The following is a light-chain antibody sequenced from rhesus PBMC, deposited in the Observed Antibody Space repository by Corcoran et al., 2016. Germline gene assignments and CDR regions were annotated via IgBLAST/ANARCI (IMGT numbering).Light chain of an antibody. V-gene: IGKV2-86*01. Sequence: DIVMTQTPLSLPVTPGEPASISCRSSQSPLEREDGNSYLDWYLQKPGPSPQPLIYEVSNRASGVPDRFSGSGSDTDFTLKINRVEAEEFVVYYFMQYTHIPWTFGQGTKVDIK. CDR3: MQYTHIPWT. CDR2: EVS. J-gene: IGKJ1*01. CDR1: QSPLEREDGNSY.